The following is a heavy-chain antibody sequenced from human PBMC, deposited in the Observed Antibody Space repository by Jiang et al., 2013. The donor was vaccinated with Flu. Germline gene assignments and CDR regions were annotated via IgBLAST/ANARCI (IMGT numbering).Heavy chain of an antibody. CDR1: GDSISSGDYY. J-gene: IGHJ4*02. Sequence: GLVKPSQTLSLTCTVSGDSISSGDYYWSWIRQPPGKGLEWIGHIYYSGSTYYNPSLESRVTISVDRAKNQFSLKLSSVTAADTAVYYCARVLDSGYGHPEGYWGQGILVTVSS. CDR2: IYYSGST. D-gene: IGHD5-12*01. CDR3: ARVLDSGYGHPEGY. V-gene: IGHV4-30-4*01.